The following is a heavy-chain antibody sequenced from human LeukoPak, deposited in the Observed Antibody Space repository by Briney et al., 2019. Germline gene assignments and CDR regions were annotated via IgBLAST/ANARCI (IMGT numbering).Heavy chain of an antibody. CDR1: GYTFTSYD. CDR2: INPNSGGT. V-gene: IGHV1-2*02. CDR3: ARGRSSIAALNWFDP. J-gene: IGHJ5*02. D-gene: IGHD6-6*01. Sequence: GASVKVSCKASGYTFTSYDINWVRQATGQGLEWMGWINPNSGGTNYAQKFQGRVTMTRDTSISTAYMELSRLTSDDTAVYYCARGRSSIAALNWFDPWGQGTLVTVSS.